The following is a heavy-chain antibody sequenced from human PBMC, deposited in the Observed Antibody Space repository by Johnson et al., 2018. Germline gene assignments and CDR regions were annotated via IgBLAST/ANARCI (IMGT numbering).Heavy chain of an antibody. D-gene: IGHD2-2*01. CDR1: GFTFSSYG. V-gene: IGHV3-30*03. Sequence: QVQLVESGGGVVQPGRSXRLSCEVSGFTFSSYGMHWVRQAPGKGLEWVAVISYDGSNKYYADSVKGRFTISRDNSRNTLELQMSSLRAEDTAVYYCAGGYCTSTSCYDYYYFGMDVWGQGTTVTVSS. J-gene: IGHJ6*02. CDR2: ISYDGSNK. CDR3: AGGYCTSTSCYDYYYFGMDV.